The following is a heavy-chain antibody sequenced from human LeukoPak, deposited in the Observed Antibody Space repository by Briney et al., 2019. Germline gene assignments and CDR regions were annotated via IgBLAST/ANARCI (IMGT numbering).Heavy chain of an antibody. CDR2: MNPNSGNT. Sequence: ASVKVSCKASGYTFTSYGISWVRQAPGQGLEWMGWMNPNSGNTGYAQKFQGRVTMTRNTSISTAYMELSSLRSEDTAVYYCARDPHSSGWSDYWGQGTLVIVSS. CDR1: GYTFTSYG. D-gene: IGHD6-19*01. V-gene: IGHV1-8*02. CDR3: ARDPHSSGWSDY. J-gene: IGHJ4*02.